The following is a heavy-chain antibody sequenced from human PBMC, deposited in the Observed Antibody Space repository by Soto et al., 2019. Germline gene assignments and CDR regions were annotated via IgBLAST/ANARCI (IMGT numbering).Heavy chain of an antibody. CDR1: VGSISSSSYY. CDR3: VVGIVATIFNY. J-gene: IGHJ4*02. Sequence: SETLSLTCTVSVGSISSSSYYWGWIRQPPGKGLEWFGSIYYSGSTYYNPSLKSRVTISVATSKNQFSLKLSSVTAADTAVYYCVVGIVATIFNYWGQGTLVTVSS. CDR2: IYYSGST. D-gene: IGHD5-12*01. V-gene: IGHV4-39*01.